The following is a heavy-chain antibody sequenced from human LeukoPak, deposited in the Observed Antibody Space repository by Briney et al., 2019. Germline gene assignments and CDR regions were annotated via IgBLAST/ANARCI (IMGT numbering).Heavy chain of an antibody. CDR1: GGSISSYY. CDR3: ARDSDSSGYLSDAFDI. D-gene: IGHD3-22*01. J-gene: IGHJ3*02. V-gene: IGHV4-59*12. CDR2: IYYSGST. Sequence: PSETLSLTCTVSGGSISSYYWSWIRQPPGKGLEWIGYIYYSGSTNYNPSLKSRVTISVDTSKNQFSLKLSSVTAADTAVYYCARDSDSSGYLSDAFDIWGQGTMVTVSS.